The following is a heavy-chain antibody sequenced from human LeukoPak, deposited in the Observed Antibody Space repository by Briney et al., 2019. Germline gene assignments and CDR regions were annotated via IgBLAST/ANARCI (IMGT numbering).Heavy chain of an antibody. CDR3: ARGNYYDSSGYYGYFDY. Sequence: SETLSLTCTVSGGSISSYYWSWIRQPPGKGLEWIGYIYYSGSTNYNPSLKSRVTISVDTSKNQFSLKLSSVTAADTAVYYCARGNYYDSSGYYGYFDYWGQGTLVTVSS. V-gene: IGHV4-59*01. D-gene: IGHD3-22*01. J-gene: IGHJ4*02. CDR1: GGSISSYY. CDR2: IYYSGST.